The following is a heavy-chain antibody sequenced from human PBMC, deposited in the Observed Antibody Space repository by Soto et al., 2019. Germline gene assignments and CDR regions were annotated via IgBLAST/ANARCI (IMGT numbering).Heavy chain of an antibody. J-gene: IGHJ6*02. CDR1: GGTFSTHA. CDR3: ARGYCSGGNCYSGMDV. D-gene: IGHD2-15*01. Sequence: SVKVSFKASGGTFSTHAIIWLRQAPGHGLEWMGGIIPISGTTYYTQKFQGRVTITADEPTSTAFMELSSLKSDDTAVFYCARGYCSGGNCYSGMDVWGQGTMVTVSS. CDR2: IIPISGTT. V-gene: IGHV1-69*13.